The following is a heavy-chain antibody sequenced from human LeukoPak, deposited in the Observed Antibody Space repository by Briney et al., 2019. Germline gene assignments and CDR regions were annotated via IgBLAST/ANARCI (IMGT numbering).Heavy chain of an antibody. CDR1: GYTFTSYG. D-gene: IGHD2-8*02. CDR3: ATYERTGRTFDY. Sequence: ASVKVSCKASGYTFTSYGISWVRQAPGRGLEGMGWVSAYNGNTNYAQKLQGGVTMTPDTSTSTAYMEQRSLRSDDTAVYYCATYERTGRTFDYWGQGTLVTVSS. V-gene: IGHV1-18*01. CDR2: VSAYNGNT. J-gene: IGHJ4*02.